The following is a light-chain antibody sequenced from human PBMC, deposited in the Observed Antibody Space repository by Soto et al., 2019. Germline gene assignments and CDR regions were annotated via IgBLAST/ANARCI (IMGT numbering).Light chain of an antibody. CDR2: AAS. Sequence: DIQLTQSPSFLSASVGDRVTITCRASQGIRTYLAWYQQKPGKVRNLLVYAASTLQSGVPSRFSGSGSGTEFTLTISSLQPEDFASYYCQHLNNYPLTFGGGTKVEI. J-gene: IGKJ4*01. CDR1: QGIRTY. V-gene: IGKV1-9*01. CDR3: QHLNNYPLT.